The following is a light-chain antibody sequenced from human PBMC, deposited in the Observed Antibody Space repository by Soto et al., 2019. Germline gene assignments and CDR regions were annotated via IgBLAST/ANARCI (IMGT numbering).Light chain of an antibody. J-gene: IGKJ2*01. V-gene: IGKV1-39*01. Sequence: DIQMTQSTSSLSASVGDRVTITCRASQTITTYLNWYQHKPGKAPKLLIYAAISLQSGVPSRLSGSGSGTDFTLTISSLQPEDFATYYCQQTYSTPHTFGQGTKVDSK. CDR2: AAI. CDR3: QQTYSTPHT. CDR1: QTITTY.